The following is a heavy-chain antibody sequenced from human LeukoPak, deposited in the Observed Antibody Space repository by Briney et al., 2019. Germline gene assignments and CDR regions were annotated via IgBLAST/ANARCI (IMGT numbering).Heavy chain of an antibody. Sequence: ASVKVSCKASGYTFTGYYMHWVRQAPGQGLEWMGWINPNSGGTNYAQKFQGRVTMTRDTSISTAYMELSRLRSDDTAAYYCARGHSASEDHLDYWGQGTLVTVSS. CDR3: ARGHSASEDHLDY. V-gene: IGHV1-2*02. CDR1: GYTFTGYY. J-gene: IGHJ4*02. D-gene: IGHD2-2*01. CDR2: INPNSGGT.